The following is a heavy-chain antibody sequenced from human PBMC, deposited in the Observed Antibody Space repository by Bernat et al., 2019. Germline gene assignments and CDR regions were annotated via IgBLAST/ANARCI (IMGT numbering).Heavy chain of an antibody. Sequence: VQLVESGGGVVQPGRSLRLSCAASGFTFSSYAMHWVRQAPGKGLEWVAVISYDGSNKYYADSVKGRFTISRDNSKNTLYLQMNSLRAEDTAVYYCARDRGYCSGGSCYLSYYYYGMDVWGQGTTVTVSS. CDR2: ISYDGSNK. D-gene: IGHD2-15*01. V-gene: IGHV3-30-3*01. CDR1: GFTFSSYA. J-gene: IGHJ6*02. CDR3: ARDRGYCSGGSCYLSYYYYGMDV.